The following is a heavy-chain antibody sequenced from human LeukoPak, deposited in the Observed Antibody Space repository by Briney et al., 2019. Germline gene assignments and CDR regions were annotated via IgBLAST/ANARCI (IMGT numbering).Heavy chain of an antibody. CDR3: ARTYYYDSSGPDY. D-gene: IGHD3-22*01. CDR1: RFTFTNAW. V-gene: IGHV3-7*04. CDR2: IKQDGSEK. Sequence: PGGSLRLSCAASRFTFTNAWMSWVRQAPGKGLEWVANIKQDGSEKYYVESVKGRFTISRDNAKNSLYLQMNSLRAEDTAVYYCARTYYYDSSGPDYWGQGTLVTVSS. J-gene: IGHJ4*02.